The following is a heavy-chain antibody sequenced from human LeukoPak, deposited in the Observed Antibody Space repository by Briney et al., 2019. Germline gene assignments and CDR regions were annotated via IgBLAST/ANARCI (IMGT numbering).Heavy chain of an antibody. J-gene: IGHJ4*02. V-gene: IGHV4-61*02. CDR1: GDSISRGSYY. CDR2: IYGRGGI. D-gene: IGHD3-22*01. CDR3: ASWPFYYGKSGYDY. Sequence: SETLSLTCTVSGDSISRGSYYWSWLRQPAGKGLEWIGRIYGRGGINYNTSLKSRVTISIDTSTNQFSLKMNSVTAPDTAVYYCASWPFYYGKSGYDYWGQGTLVTVSS.